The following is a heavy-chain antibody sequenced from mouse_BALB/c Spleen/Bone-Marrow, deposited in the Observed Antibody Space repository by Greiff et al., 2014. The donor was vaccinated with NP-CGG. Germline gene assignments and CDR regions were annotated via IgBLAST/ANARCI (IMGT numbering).Heavy chain of an antibody. J-gene: IGHJ1*01. D-gene: IGHD2-2*01. V-gene: IGHV1-18*01. CDR2: INPNNGGT. Sequence: EVKLMESGPELVKPGASVKISSKTSGYTFTEYTMHWVKQSHGKSLEWIGGINPNNGGTSYNQKFKGKATLTVDKSSSTAYMELRSLTSEDSAVYYCARKEYGYDRYFDVWGAGTTVTVSS. CDR1: GYTFTEYT. CDR3: ARKEYGYDRYFDV.